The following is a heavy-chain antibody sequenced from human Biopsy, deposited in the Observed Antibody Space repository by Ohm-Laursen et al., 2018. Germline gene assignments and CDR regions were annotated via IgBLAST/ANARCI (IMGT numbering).Heavy chain of an antibody. CDR1: GFTFRNYA. Sequence: GSLRLSCSASGFTFRNYALTWVRQAPGKVLEWVSAIGGGGSPTLYADPVKGRFTISRDDSKNTLYLQMNSLRVEDTAVYFCSKLGGDPAPFDRASDVWSRGTKVTVSS. CDR2: IGGGGSPT. J-gene: IGHJ3*01. D-gene: IGHD2-21*02. CDR3: SKLGGDPAPFDRASDV. V-gene: IGHV3-23*01.